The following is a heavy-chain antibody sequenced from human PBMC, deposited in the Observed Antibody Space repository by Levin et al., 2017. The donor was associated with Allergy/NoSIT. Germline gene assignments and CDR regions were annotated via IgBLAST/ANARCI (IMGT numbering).Heavy chain of an antibody. J-gene: IGHJ4*02. D-gene: IGHD3-10*02. V-gene: IGHV4-61*02. Sequence: SQTLSLTCKVSGGSISSGSYYWSWIRQPAAKGLEWIGRIYSSGSANYNPSLKSRVTISVDTFKNQFSLMLSSVTAADTAVYYCAREEVCTEHWGQGTLVTVSS. CDR1: GGSISSGSYY. CDR2: IYSSGSA. CDR3: AREEVCTEH.